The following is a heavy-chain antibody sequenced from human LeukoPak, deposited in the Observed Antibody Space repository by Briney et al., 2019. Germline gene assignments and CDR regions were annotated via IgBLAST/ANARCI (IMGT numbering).Heavy chain of an antibody. CDR1: GGSISSYY. V-gene: IGHV4-59*01. Sequence: SETLPLTCTVSGGSISSYYWNWVRQPPGKGLEWIGYIYYSGSTSYNPSLKSRVTMSVDTSKNQVSLRLNSVTAADTAVYYCARDQADNYGIFFDYWGQGTLVTVSS. CDR3: ARDQADNYGIFFDY. J-gene: IGHJ4*02. D-gene: IGHD5-18*01. CDR2: IYYSGST.